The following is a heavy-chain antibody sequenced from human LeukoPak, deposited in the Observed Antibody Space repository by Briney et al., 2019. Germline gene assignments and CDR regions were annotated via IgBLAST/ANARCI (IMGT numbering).Heavy chain of an antibody. CDR3: ARLSRKYSSSWYGINENWFDP. CDR1: GYSFTSYW. J-gene: IGHJ5*02. Sequence: GESLKISCKGSGYSFTSYWIGWVRQMPGKGLEWMGIIYPGDSDTRYSPSFQGQVTISADKSISTAYLQWSSLKASDTAMYYCARLSRKYSSSWYGINENWFDPWGQGTLVTVSS. D-gene: IGHD6-13*01. V-gene: IGHV5-51*01. CDR2: IYPGDSDT.